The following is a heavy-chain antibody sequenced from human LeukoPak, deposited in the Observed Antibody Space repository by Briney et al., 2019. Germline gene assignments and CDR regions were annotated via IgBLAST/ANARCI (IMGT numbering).Heavy chain of an antibody. CDR3: TLLCSSTSCYEEHFDP. J-gene: IGHJ5*02. D-gene: IGHD2-2*01. V-gene: IGHV3-30-3*01. Sequence: GGSLRLSCAASGFTFSSYAMHWVRQAPGKGLEWVAVISYDGSNKYYADSVKGRFTISRDNSKNTLYLQMNSLRAEDTAVYYCTLLCSSTSCYEEHFDPWGQGTLVTVSS. CDR2: ISYDGSNK. CDR1: GFTFSSYA.